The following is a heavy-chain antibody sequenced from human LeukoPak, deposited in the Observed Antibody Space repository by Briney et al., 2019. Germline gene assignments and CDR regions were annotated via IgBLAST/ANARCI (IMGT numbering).Heavy chain of an antibody. J-gene: IGHJ4*02. CDR2: ISGSGGSA. Sequence: GGSLRLSCAASGFTFSSYAMSWVRQAPGKGLEWVSAISGSGGSAYYADSVKGRFTISRDNSKNTLYLQMNSLRAEDTALYYCAKGPTFYGDYLDYWGQGTLVTVSS. CDR3: AKGPTFYGDYLDY. V-gene: IGHV3-23*01. CDR1: GFTFSSYA. D-gene: IGHD2/OR15-2a*01.